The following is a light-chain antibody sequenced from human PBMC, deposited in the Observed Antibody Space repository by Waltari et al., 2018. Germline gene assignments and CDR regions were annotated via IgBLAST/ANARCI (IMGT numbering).Light chain of an antibody. Sequence: QSVLTQAPSASGTPGQRVTISCSGSSSNLGRNFVFWYQLLPGMAPKLLIFRNNQRPSGVPDRFSGSKSGTSASLAISGLRSEDEADYSWAAWDDSLRGPVFGTGTKLTVL. CDR1: SSNLGRNF. CDR2: RNN. J-gene: IGLJ3*02. CDR3: AAWDDSLRGPV. V-gene: IGLV1-47*01.